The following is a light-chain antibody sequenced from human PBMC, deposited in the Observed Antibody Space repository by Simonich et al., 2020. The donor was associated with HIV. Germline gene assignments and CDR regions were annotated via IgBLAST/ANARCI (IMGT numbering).Light chain of an antibody. CDR1: QGISNS. CDR3: QQYNNLLRDSFT. Sequence: DIQMTQSPSSLSASVGDRVPVTCRASQGISNSLAWYQQKPGKAPKLLLYAASRLESGVPSRFSGSGSGTDYTLTISSLQPEDIATYYCQQYNNLLRDSFTFGPGTKVDIK. CDR2: AAS. V-gene: IGKV1-NL1*01. J-gene: IGKJ3*01.